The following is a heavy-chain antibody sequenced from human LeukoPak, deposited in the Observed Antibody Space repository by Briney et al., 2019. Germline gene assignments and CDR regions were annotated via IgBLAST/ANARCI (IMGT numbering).Heavy chain of an antibody. D-gene: IGHD5-18*01. J-gene: IGHJ4*02. CDR3: AREGFRGYSYGIDY. CDR2: IIPIFSTA. Sequence: SVKVSCKASGGTFSSYAISWVRQAPGQGLEWMGGIIPIFSTANYAQKFQGRVTITADESTSTAYMELSSLRSEDTAVYYCAREGFRGYSYGIDYWGQGTLVTVSS. V-gene: IGHV1-69*13. CDR1: GGTFSSYA.